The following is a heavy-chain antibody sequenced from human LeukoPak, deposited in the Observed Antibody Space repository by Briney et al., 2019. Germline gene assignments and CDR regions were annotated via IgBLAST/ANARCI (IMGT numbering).Heavy chain of an antibody. Sequence: ASVKVSCKASGGTFSSYAISWVRQAPGQGLEWMGRIIPILGIANYAQKFQGRVTITADKSTSTAYMELSSLRSEDTAVYYCARAYTYYYDSSGLFDYWGQGTPVTVSS. V-gene: IGHV1-69*04. J-gene: IGHJ4*02. D-gene: IGHD3-22*01. CDR2: IIPILGIA. CDR3: ARAYTYYYDSSGLFDY. CDR1: GGTFSSYA.